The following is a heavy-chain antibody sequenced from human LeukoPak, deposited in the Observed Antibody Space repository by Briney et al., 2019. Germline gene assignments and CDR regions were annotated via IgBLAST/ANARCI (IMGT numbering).Heavy chain of an antibody. CDR3: ARTTEGGYTYDYFYYYYMDV. CDR2: ISSSSSYR. J-gene: IGHJ6*03. D-gene: IGHD5-18*01. V-gene: IGHV3-21*04. CDR1: GFTLSSYS. Sequence: NPGGSLRLSCAASGFTLSSYSMNWVRQAPGKGLEWVSSISSSSSYRYYADSVKGRFTISRDNAKNSLYLQMNSLRAEDTAVYYCARTTEGGYTYDYFYYYYMDVWGKGTTVTITS.